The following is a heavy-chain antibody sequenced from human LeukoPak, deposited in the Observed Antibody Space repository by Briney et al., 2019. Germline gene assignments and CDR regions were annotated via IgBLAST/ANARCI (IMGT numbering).Heavy chain of an antibody. Sequence: GGSLRLSCAASGFTFSNAWMSWVRQAPGKGLEWVGRIKSKTDGGTTEYAAPVKGRFTISRDDSKNTLYLQINSLETEDTAVYYCATYRTGYYYFDYWGPGTLVTVSS. CDR1: GFTFSNAW. D-gene: IGHD3-9*01. J-gene: IGHJ4*02. CDR3: ATYRTGYYYFDY. V-gene: IGHV3-15*01. CDR2: IKSKTDGGTT.